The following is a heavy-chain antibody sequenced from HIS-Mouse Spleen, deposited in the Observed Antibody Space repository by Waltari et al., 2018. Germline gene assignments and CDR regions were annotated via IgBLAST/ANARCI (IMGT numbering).Heavy chain of an antibody. Sequence: QLQLQESGPGLVKPSETLSLTCTVSGGSISSSSYYWGWIRQPPGKGLGWIGSINYSGSTYSNPSLMSRVTISVDTSKNQFSLKLSSVTAADTAVYYCAREIPYSSSWYDWYFDLWGRGTLVTVSS. CDR1: GGSISSSSYY. V-gene: IGHV4-39*07. D-gene: IGHD6-13*01. CDR3: AREIPYSSSWYDWYFDL. CDR2: INYSGST. J-gene: IGHJ2*01.